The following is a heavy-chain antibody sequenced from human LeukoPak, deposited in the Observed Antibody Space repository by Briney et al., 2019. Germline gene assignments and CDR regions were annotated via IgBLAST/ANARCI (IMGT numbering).Heavy chain of an antibody. V-gene: IGHV1-69*13. CDR1: GGTFSSYA. CDR2: IIPIYGTA. Sequence: SVKVSCKASGGTFSSYAISWVRQAPGQGLEWLGGIIPIYGTANYAQKFQGRVTITADESTSTAYMDPSSLRSEDTAVYYCAREGGRADSAAIDSWGQGTLVTVSS. CDR3: AREGGRADSAAIDS. J-gene: IGHJ4*02. D-gene: IGHD6-13*01.